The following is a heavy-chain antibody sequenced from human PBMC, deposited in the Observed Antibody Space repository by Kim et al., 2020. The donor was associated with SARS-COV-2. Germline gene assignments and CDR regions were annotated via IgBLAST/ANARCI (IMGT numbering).Heavy chain of an antibody. CDR3: AKDGGRFVVVPANDVYFDY. Sequence: GGSLRLSCAASGFTFSSYAMSWVRQAPGKGLEWVSAISGSGGSTYYADSVKGRFTISRDNSKNTLYLQMNSLRAEDTAVYYCAKDGGRFVVVPANDVYFDYWGQGTLVTVSS. D-gene: IGHD2-2*01. J-gene: IGHJ4*02. V-gene: IGHV3-23*01. CDR2: ISGSGGST. CDR1: GFTFSSYA.